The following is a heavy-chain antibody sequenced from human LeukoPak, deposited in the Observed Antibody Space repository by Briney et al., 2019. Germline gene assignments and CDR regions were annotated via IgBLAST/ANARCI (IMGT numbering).Heavy chain of an antibody. CDR1: EFSVGSNY. D-gene: IGHD1-26*01. CDR3: ARGGSYLSAFDI. V-gene: IGHV3-66*01. CDR2: IYSGGST. J-gene: IGHJ3*02. Sequence: PGGSPRLSCAASEFSVGSNYMTWVRQAPGKGLEWVSLIYSGGSTYYADSVKGRFTISRDNSKNTLYLQMNSLRAEDTAVYYCARGGSYLSAFDIWGQGTMVTVSS.